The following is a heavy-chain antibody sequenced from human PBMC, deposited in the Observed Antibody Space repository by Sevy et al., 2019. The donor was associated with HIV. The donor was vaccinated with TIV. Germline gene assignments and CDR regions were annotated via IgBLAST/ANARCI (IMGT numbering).Heavy chain of an antibody. Sequence: SETLSLTCTVSGGSITSLYWNWIRQPPGKGLEWIANIYYNGHINYNPSLKSRVTLSLDTSKNQFSLRLGSVTAAETAMYYCAGENAWGRGYSWGQGTLVTVS. V-gene: IGHV4-59*08. CDR1: GGSITSLY. J-gene: IGHJ4*02. D-gene: IGHD1-26*01. CDR3: AGENAWGRGYS. CDR2: IYYNGHI.